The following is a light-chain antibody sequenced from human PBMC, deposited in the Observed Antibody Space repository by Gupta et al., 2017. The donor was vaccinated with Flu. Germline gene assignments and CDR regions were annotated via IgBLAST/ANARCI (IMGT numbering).Light chain of an antibody. V-gene: IGLV3-25*03. Sequence: GKTARLTCSGDAWRDQYGYWHQQKPGQAPMLVMYKERRSTAVIPGRFSGSRSGSRATVVITGGQEEDEGDYYCQSVDNNDVWLFGGGTKVT. CDR3: QSVDNNDVWL. CDR2: KER. CDR1: AWRDQY. J-gene: IGLJ3*02.